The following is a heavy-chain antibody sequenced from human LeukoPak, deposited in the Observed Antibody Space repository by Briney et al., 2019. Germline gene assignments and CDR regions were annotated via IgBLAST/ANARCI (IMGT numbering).Heavy chain of an antibody. CDR2: INHSGST. J-gene: IGHJ5*02. CDR3: ARSGSYYNDWFDP. D-gene: IGHD3-10*01. Sequence: SETLSLTCAVYGGSFSGYYWSWIRQPPGKWLEWIGEINHSGSTNYNPSLKSRVTISVDTSKNQFSLKLSSVTAADTAVYYCARSGSYYNDWFDPWGQGTLVTVSS. V-gene: IGHV4-34*01. CDR1: GGSFSGYY.